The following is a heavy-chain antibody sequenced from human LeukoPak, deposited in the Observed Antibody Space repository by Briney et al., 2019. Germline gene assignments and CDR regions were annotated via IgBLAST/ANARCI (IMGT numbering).Heavy chain of an antibody. CDR3: AKLPYYYDSSGYYSIPDDY. V-gene: IGHV3-23*01. Sequence: GGSLRLSCVASGFTFTNHAMSWVRQAPGKGLEWVSAISGSGGSTYYADSVKGRFTISRDNSKNTLYLQMNSLRAEDTAVYYCAKLPYYYDSSGYYSIPDDYWGQGTLVTVSS. J-gene: IGHJ4*02. D-gene: IGHD3-22*01. CDR1: GFTFTNHA. CDR2: ISGSGGST.